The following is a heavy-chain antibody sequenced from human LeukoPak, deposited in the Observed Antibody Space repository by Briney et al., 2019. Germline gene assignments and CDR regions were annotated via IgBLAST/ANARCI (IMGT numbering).Heavy chain of an antibody. D-gene: IGHD3-10*01. J-gene: IGHJ4*02. CDR1: GGSFSGYY. Sequence: SETLSLTCAVYGGSFSGYYWSWIRQPPGKGLEWIGEINHSGSTNYNPSLKSRVTISVDTSKNQFSLKLSSVTDADTAVYYCARHLLLWLGDPFDYWGQGTLVTVSS. CDR3: ARHLLLWLGDPFDY. V-gene: IGHV4-34*01. CDR2: INHSGST.